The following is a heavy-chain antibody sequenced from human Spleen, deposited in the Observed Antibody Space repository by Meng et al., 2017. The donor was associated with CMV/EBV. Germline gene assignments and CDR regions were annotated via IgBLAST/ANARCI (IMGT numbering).Heavy chain of an antibody. J-gene: IGHJ4*02. V-gene: IGHV4-59*01. D-gene: IGHD6-13*01. Sequence: SETLSLTCIVSGASISSNYWGWIRQPPGKGLEWIAYDSGSTNYNPSLRSRVTISLDTSKNQFSLKLRSGTAADTAVYNCARDPKSSSGYHFDSWGQGTLVTSPQ. CDR3: ARDPKSSSGYHFDS. CDR2: DSGST. CDR1: GASISSNY.